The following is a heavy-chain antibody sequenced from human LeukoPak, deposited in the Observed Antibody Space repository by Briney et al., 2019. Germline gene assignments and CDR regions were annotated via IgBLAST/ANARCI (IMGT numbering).Heavy chain of an antibody. V-gene: IGHV3-9*01. CDR2: ISWNSGSI. CDR3: AKSPYDSSGYLDY. Sequence: PGGSLRLSCAASGFTFDDYAMSWVRQAPGKGLEWVSGISWNSGSIGYADSVKGRFTISRDNAKNSLYLQMNSLRAEDTALYYCAKSPYDSSGYLDYWGQGTLVTVSS. CDR1: GFTFDDYA. D-gene: IGHD3-22*01. J-gene: IGHJ4*02.